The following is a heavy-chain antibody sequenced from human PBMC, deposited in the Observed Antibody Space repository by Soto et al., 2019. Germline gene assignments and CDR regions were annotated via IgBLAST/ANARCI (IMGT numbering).Heavy chain of an antibody. Sequence: SETLSLTCTVSGGSISSYYWSWIRQPPGKGLEWIGYIYYSGSTNYNPSLKSRVTISVDTSKNQFSLKQSSVTAADTAVYYCARTYDGSGPNSGGYGFDIWGQGTLVTVSS. V-gene: IGHV4-59*08. CDR1: GGSISSYY. J-gene: IGHJ3*02. D-gene: IGHD3-22*01. CDR2: IYYSGST. CDR3: ARTYDGSGPNSGGYGFDI.